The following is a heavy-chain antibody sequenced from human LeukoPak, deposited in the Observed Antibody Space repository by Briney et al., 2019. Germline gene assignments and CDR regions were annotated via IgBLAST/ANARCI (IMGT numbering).Heavy chain of an antibody. CDR3: ARDLILAAAGTPPGY. V-gene: IGHV1-69*01. J-gene: IGHJ4*02. Sequence: ASVTVSCKASGGTFSSYAISWVRQAPGQGLEWMGGIIPIFGTANYAQKFQGRVTITADESTSTAYMELSSLRSEDTAVYYCARDLILAAAGTPPGYWGQRTLVTVSS. CDR2: IIPIFGTA. D-gene: IGHD6-13*01. CDR1: GGTFSSYA.